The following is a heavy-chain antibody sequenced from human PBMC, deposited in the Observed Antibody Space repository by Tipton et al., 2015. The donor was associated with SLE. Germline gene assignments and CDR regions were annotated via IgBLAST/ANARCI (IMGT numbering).Heavy chain of an antibody. V-gene: IGHV4-59*12. CDR3: ARGKGRNWGWGWFDP. CDR2: IYYSGST. CDR1: GGSISSYY. Sequence: TLSLTCTVSGGSISSYYWSWIRQPPGKGLEWIGYIYYSGSTNYNPSLKSRLTILVDTSKNQFSLNLSSVTAADTAVYYCARGKGRNWGWGWFDPWGQGILVTVSS. D-gene: IGHD7-27*01. J-gene: IGHJ5*02.